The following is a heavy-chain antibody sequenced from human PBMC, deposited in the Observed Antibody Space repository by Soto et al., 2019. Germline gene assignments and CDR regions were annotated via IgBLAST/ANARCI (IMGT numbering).Heavy chain of an antibody. CDR3: AKDRRIQLWLNCDY. CDR2: ISGSGGST. Sequence: WGSLRLSCAASGFTFIVYAVCWVLQAEGKGLEWVSAISGSGGSTYYADSVKGRFTISRDNSKNTLYLQMNSLRAEDTAVYYCAKDRRIQLWLNCDYWGQGTLVTVPQ. J-gene: IGHJ4*02. V-gene: IGHV3-23*01. D-gene: IGHD5-18*01. CDR1: GFTFIVYA.